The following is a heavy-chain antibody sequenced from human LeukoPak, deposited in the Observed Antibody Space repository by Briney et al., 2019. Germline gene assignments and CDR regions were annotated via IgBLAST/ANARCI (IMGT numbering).Heavy chain of an antibody. Sequence: SVKVSCKASGGTFSSYAISWVRQAPGQGLEWMGGIIPIFGTANYAQKFQGRVTITTDESTSTAYMELSSLRSEDTAVYYCARGENYYDSSDYYFDYWGQGTLVTVSS. CDR3: ARGENYYDSSDYYFDY. V-gene: IGHV1-69*05. J-gene: IGHJ4*02. D-gene: IGHD3-22*01. CDR2: IIPIFGTA. CDR1: GGTFSSYA.